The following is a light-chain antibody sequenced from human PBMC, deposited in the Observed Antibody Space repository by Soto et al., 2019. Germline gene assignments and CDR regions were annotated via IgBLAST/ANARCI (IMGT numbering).Light chain of an antibody. V-gene: IGKV3-20*01. J-gene: IGKJ1*01. CDR1: QSVSSN. CDR3: QQYGYVHPRT. CDR2: DAS. Sequence: EIDVKQSPANLSLSPLEIVTLSCRASQSVSSNLAWYQQKPGQAPRLLIYDASSRAPDIPDRFSGSGSGTDFTLTISGLEPEDLAVYYFQQYGYVHPRTFGQGTIVDIK.